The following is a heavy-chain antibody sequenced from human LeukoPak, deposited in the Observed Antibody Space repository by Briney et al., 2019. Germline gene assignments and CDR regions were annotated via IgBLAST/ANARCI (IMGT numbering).Heavy chain of an antibody. V-gene: IGHV4-34*01. J-gene: IGHJ4*02. CDR3: ARVDSSGWNY. Sequence: SETLSLTCAVYGGSFSGYYWSWIRQPPGKGLEWIGEINHSGSTNYNPSLKSRVTISVDTSKNQFSLKLSSATAADTAVYYCARVDSSGWNYWGQGTLVTVSS. CDR1: GGSFSGYY. CDR2: INHSGST. D-gene: IGHD6-19*01.